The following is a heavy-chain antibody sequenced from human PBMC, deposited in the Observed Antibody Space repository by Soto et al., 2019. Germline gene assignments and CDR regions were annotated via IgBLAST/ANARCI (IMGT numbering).Heavy chain of an antibody. V-gene: IGHV3-21*01. CDR2: ISSSSSYT. CDR1: GFTFSTYS. D-gene: IGHD2-2*01. J-gene: IGHJ4*02. Sequence: GGSLRLPCAACGFTFSTYSMNWVRQAPGKGLEWVSSISSSSSYTYYADSVKGRFTISRDNVKKSLYLQMNSLRAEDTAVYYCARSVVRAVVPGSIDYWGQGTLVTVSS. CDR3: ARSVVRAVVPGSIDY.